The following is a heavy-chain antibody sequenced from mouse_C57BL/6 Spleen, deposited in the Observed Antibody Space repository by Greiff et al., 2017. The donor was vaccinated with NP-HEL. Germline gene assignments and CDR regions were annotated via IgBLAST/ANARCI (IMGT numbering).Heavy chain of an antibody. CDR1: GYSITSGYY. V-gene: IGHV3-6*01. CDR2: ISYDGSN. D-gene: IGHD2-5*01. Sequence: DVQLQESGPGLVKPSQSLSLTCSVTGYSITSGYYWNWIRQFPGNKLEWMGYISYDGSNNYNPSLKNRISITRDTSKNQFFLKLNSVTTEDTATYYCARGAYYSNYERYFDVWGTGTTVTVSS. CDR3: ARGAYYSNYERYFDV. J-gene: IGHJ1*03.